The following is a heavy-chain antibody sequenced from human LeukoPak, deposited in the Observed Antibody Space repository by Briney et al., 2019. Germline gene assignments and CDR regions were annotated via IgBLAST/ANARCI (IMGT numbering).Heavy chain of an antibody. CDR3: ARGYYDSGGYYFDY. Sequence: GGSLRLSCAASGFTFSNHLMHWVRQAPGKGLEYVSAISSDGGITYYANSVEGRFTISRDNSKNTLYLQMGSLRAEDMAVYFCARGYYDSGGYYFDYWGQGTLVTVSS. CDR2: ISSDGGIT. V-gene: IGHV3-64*01. D-gene: IGHD3-22*01. CDR1: GFTFSNHL. J-gene: IGHJ4*02.